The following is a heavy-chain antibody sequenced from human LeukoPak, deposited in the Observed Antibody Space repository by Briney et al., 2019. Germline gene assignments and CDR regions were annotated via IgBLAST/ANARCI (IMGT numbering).Heavy chain of an antibody. D-gene: IGHD3-3*02. Sequence: GGSLRLSCAASGFTFSTYAMSWVRQAPGKGLEWVSAISGSGGTTYYADSVKGRFTISRDNSKNTLHLQMNSPRAEDTAVYYCAKSISNSRPKCDYWGQGTLVTVSS. CDR2: ISGSGGTT. J-gene: IGHJ4*01. V-gene: IGHV3-23*01. CDR1: GFTFSTYA. CDR3: AKSISNSRPKCDY.